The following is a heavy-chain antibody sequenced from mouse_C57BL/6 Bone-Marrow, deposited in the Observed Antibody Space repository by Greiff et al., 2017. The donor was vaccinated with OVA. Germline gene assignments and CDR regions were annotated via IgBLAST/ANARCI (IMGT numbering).Heavy chain of an antibody. V-gene: IGHV1-82*01. CDR2: LYPGDGDT. CDR3: ANYYGSGAWFAY. D-gene: IGHD1-1*01. J-gene: IGHJ3*01. Sequence: QVQLQQSGPELVKPGASVKISCKASGYAFSSSWMNWVKQRPGKGLEWIGRLYPGDGDTNYNGKFKGKATLTADKSSSTAYMQLSSLTSEDSAVYVCANYYGSGAWFAYWGQGTLVTVSA. CDR1: GYAFSSSW.